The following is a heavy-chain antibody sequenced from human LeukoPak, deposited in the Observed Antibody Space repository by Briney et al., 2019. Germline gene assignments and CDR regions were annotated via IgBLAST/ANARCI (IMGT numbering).Heavy chain of an antibody. V-gene: IGHV3-33*06. J-gene: IGHJ3*02. Sequence: GGSLRLSCAASGFTFSSYGMHWVRQAPGKGLEWVAVIWYDGSNKYYADSVKGRFTISRDNTKNTLYLQMSSLRADDTAVYYCANLTAPDAFDIWGQGTMVTVSS. D-gene: IGHD4/OR15-4a*01. CDR1: GFTFSSYG. CDR3: ANLTAPDAFDI. CDR2: IWYDGSNK.